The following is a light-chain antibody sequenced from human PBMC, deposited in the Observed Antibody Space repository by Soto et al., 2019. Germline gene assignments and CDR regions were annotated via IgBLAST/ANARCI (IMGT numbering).Light chain of an antibody. J-gene: IGKJ1*01. CDR2: VAS. V-gene: IGKV3-20*01. CDR3: QQYYRWTPSWT. CDR1: QSVSSSY. Sequence: ETVLTQSPGTLSLSPGERATLSCRASQSVSSSYLAWYQQKPGQAPRLLIYVASSRSTGIPDRFSGSGSGTAVSLTISRRVPQDFAVYYCQQYYRWTPSWTFGQGTKVEIK.